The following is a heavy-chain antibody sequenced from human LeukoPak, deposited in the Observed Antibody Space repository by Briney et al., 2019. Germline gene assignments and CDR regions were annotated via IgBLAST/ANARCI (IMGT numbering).Heavy chain of an antibody. CDR1: GFTFSSYA. CDR2: ISGRGGST. D-gene: IGHD3-10*01. V-gene: IGHV3-23*01. Sequence: AGGSLRLSCAASGFTFSSYAMSWVRQAPGKGLEWVSAISGRGGSTYYADSVKGRFTISRDNSKNTLYLQMNSLRAEDTAVYYCARPRGIHYYGSGSSSWGQGTLVTVSS. CDR3: ARPRGIHYYGSGSSS. J-gene: IGHJ4*02.